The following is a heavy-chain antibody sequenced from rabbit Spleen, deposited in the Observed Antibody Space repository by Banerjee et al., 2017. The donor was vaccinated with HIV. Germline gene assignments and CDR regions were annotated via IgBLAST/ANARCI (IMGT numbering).Heavy chain of an antibody. CDR2: IYGGSGGNT. CDR1: GFSFSSSYY. V-gene: IGHV1S40*01. CDR3: ARQASSTWGVNL. Sequence: QSLEESGGDLVKPGASLTLTCTASGFSFSSSYYMCWVRQAPGKGLEWIACIYGGSGGNTYYASWATGRFTISETSSTTVTLQMTSLTAADTATYFCARQASSTWGVNLWGPGTLVTVS. J-gene: IGHJ4*01. D-gene: IGHD4-1*01.